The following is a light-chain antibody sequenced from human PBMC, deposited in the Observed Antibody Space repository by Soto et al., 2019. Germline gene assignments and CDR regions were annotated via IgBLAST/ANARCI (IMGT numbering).Light chain of an antibody. CDR1: QVIGSRY. CDR3: QQFGSSIPHT. CDR2: GAS. J-gene: IGKJ2*01. Sequence: EIVMTQSPGTLSLSPGERATISCRASQVIGSRYLAWYHQKSGQAPRLLIYGASSRPTGIPDRFGGSGSGTDFTLAISRLEPEDFGVYYGQQFGSSIPHTFGQGTKLEIK. V-gene: IGKV3-20*01.